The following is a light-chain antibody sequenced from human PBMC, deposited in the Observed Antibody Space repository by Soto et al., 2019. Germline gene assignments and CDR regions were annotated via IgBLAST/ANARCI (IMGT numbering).Light chain of an antibody. J-gene: IGKJ1*01. CDR1: QTIGSY. V-gene: IGKV1-39*01. CDR3: QQGYIMPRA. CDR2: AAS. Sequence: DIQMTQSPSSLSASVGDRVTMTCRASQTIGSYVNWYQQKPGKAPKLLIYAASSLQGGVPSRFSGSGYGADFTLSITSLQPEDFATYYCQQGYIMPRAFGQGTKV.